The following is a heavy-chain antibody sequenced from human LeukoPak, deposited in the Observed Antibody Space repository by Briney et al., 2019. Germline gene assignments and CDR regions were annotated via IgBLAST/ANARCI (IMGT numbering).Heavy chain of an antibody. CDR3: ARGPGYYGGEFDP. D-gene: IGHD3-3*01. CDR1: GGSISSGGYY. CDR2: IYHSGST. J-gene: IGHJ5*02. Sequence: PSGTLSLTCTVSGGSISSGGYYWSWIRQPPGKGLEWIGYIYHSGSTYYNPSLKSRVTISVDRSKNQFSLKLSSVTAADTAVYYCARGPGYYGGEFDPWGQGTLVTVSS. V-gene: IGHV4-30-2*01.